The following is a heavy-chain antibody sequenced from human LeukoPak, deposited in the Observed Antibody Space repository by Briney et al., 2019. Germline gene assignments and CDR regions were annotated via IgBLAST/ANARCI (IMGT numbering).Heavy chain of an antibody. Sequence: SETLSLTCTVSGGSISSSSYYWGWIRQPPGKGLEWIANIYYSGSTYYNPSLKSRVTISVDTSKNQFSLKLSSVTAADTAVYYCARVGYYDFWSGYYTAPGWFDPWGQGTLVTVSS. V-gene: IGHV4-39*07. J-gene: IGHJ5*02. CDR2: IYYSGST. D-gene: IGHD3-3*01. CDR3: ARVGYYDFWSGYYTAPGWFDP. CDR1: GGSISSSSYY.